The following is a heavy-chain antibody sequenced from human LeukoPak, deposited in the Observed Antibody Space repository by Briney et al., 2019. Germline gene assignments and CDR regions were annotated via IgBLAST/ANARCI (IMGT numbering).Heavy chain of an antibody. D-gene: IGHD5-18*01. V-gene: IGHV4-39*01. CDR1: GGSISSSSYY. CDR2: IYYSGST. Sequence: PSETLSLTCTVSGGSISSSSYYWGWIRQPPGKGLEWIGSIYYSGSTYYNPSLKSRVTISVDTSKNQFSLKLSSVTAADTAVYYCARTTRYSYGCFDYWGQGTLVTVSS. CDR3: ARTTRYSYGCFDY. J-gene: IGHJ4*02.